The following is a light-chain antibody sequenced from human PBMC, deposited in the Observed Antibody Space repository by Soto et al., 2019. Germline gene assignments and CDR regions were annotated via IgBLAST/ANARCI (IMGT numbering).Light chain of an antibody. J-gene: IGKJ4*01. V-gene: IGKV3D-15*01. CDR3: QQYNDWPLT. Sequence: EIVMTQSPATLSVSPGERATLSCRTSQSVSGNLAWYQQKPGQAPRLLIYGASTRATGIAASFSGSGSGTEFTLTISSLQSEDFAVYYCQQYNDWPLTFGGGTKVEIK. CDR2: GAS. CDR1: QSVSGN.